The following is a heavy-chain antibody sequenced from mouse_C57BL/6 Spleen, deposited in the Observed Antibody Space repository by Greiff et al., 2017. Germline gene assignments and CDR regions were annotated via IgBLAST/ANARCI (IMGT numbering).Heavy chain of an antibody. V-gene: IGHV14-1*01. CDR3: TTRYYGSRPLAY. Sequence: EVQLQESGAELVRPGASVKLSCTASGFNIKDYYMHWVKQRPEQGLEWIGRIDPEDGGTEYAPKFQGKATMPADTSSNTAHLQLSSLTSEDTAVYYCTTRYYGSRPLAYWGQGTLVTVSA. J-gene: IGHJ3*01. CDR2: IDPEDGGT. D-gene: IGHD1-1*01. CDR1: GFNIKDYY.